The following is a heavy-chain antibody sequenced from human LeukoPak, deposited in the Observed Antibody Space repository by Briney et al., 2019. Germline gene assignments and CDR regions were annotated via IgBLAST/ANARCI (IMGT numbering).Heavy chain of an antibody. CDR3: ARLTRKRNAYSNYTCLDY. CDR2: INNSGST. Sequence: SETLSLTCAVYGGSFSGYYCSWIRQPPGKGLEWIGEINNSGSTNYNPSLKSRVTISVDTSKNQFSLKLSSVTAADTAVYYCARLTRKRNAYSNYTCLDYWGQGNLVTVSS. CDR1: GGSFSGYY. V-gene: IGHV4-34*01. J-gene: IGHJ4*02. D-gene: IGHD4-11*01.